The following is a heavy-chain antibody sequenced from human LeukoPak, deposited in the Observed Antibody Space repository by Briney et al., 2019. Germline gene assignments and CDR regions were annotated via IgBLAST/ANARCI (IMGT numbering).Heavy chain of an antibody. CDR1: GYNFPIYW. CDR2: NYPDDSNT. CDR3: ARQGAAGKYYYYYMDV. V-gene: IGHV5-51*01. J-gene: IGHJ6*03. Sequence: RGESLKISCQGSGYNFPIYWIGWGRQMPGEGLEWRGINYPDDSNTIYGPSFQGQVTISADKSINTAYLEWSSLKASDTAIYYCARQGAAGKYYYYYMDVWGKGTTVTVSS. D-gene: IGHD6-13*01.